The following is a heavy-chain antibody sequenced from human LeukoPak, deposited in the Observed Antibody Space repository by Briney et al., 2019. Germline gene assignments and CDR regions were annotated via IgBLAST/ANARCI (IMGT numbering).Heavy chain of an antibody. Sequence: GGSLRLSCAASGFTFSSYSMNWVRQAPGKGLEWVSSISSSSSYIYYADSVKGRFTISRDNSKNTLYLQMNSLRAEDTAVYYCAKDPLGITIFGVVKDYYYDMDVWGKGTTVTVSS. J-gene: IGHJ6*03. CDR1: GFTFSSYS. CDR2: ISSSSSYI. CDR3: AKDPLGITIFGVVKDYYYDMDV. D-gene: IGHD3-3*01. V-gene: IGHV3-21*04.